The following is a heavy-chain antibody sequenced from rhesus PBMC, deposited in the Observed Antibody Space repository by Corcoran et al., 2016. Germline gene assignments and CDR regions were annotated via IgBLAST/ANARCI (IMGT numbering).Heavy chain of an antibody. CDR3: SRDDYRSS. V-gene: IGHV3-183*02. D-gene: IGHD4-29*01. J-gene: IGHJ4*01. Sequence: DVQLVESGGGLVQPGGSLSLACEASGFTFRAYSMHLVRQAPGKGLEWVSTISNIGTTVDYADSVKGRFTVSRDNAKNSLSLQMNSLRAEDTAVYYCSRDDYRSSWGQGVLITVSS. CDR1: GFTFRAYS. CDR2: ISNIGTTV.